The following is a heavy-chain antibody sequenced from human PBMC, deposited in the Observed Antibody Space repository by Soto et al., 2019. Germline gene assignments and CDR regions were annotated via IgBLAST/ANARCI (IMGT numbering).Heavy chain of an antibody. V-gene: IGHV3-74*01. CDR2: ISAGGGST. Sequence: PGGSLRLSCAASEFTFSNYWMHWVRQAPGKGLVWVSRISAGGGSTTYGDSVEGRFIISRDNARNTLYLQMNSLRTEDTAVYYCSRSQYSGSRQDYWGQGTPVTVSS. CDR1: EFTFSNYW. J-gene: IGHJ4*02. CDR3: SRSQYSGSRQDY. D-gene: IGHD5-12*01.